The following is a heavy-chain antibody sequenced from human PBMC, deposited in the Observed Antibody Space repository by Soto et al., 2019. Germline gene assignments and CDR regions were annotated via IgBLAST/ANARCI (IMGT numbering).Heavy chain of an antibody. D-gene: IGHD2-2*03. CDR3: STKTWITSCTLGFGY. Sequence: PGGSLRLSCAASGFTFINVCINWVRQAPGKGLEWVGRIKSKTDGGTTDFAASVKGRFAISRDDSKNMVYLQMNSLKTEDTAVYYCSTKTWITSCTLGFGYWGHGPLGTVSS. V-gene: IGHV3-15*07. CDR1: GFTFINVC. CDR2: IKSKTDGGTT. J-gene: IGHJ4*01.